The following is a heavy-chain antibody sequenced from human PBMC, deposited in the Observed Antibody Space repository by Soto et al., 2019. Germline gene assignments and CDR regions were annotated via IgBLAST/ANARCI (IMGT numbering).Heavy chain of an antibody. CDR2: ISGSGGST. CDR1: GFTFSSYA. V-gene: IGHV3-23*01. D-gene: IGHD3-22*01. CDR3: EKVPEYYYDSSGAFDI. J-gene: IGHJ3*02. Sequence: GWSLRLSCAASGFTFSSYAMSWVRQAPGKGLEWVSAISGSGGSTYYADSVKGRFTISRDNSKNTLYLQMNSLRAEDTAVYYCEKVPEYYYDSSGAFDIWGQGTMVTVS.